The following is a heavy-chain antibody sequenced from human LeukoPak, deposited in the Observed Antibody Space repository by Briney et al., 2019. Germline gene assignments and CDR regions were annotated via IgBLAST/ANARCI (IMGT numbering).Heavy chain of an antibody. Sequence: GGSLRLSCAASGFAVSSRAMNWVRQAPGKGLEWVSSISSSSSYIYYADSVKGRFTISRDNAKNSLYLQMDSLRADDTAVYYCARDSGSYSRTFDYWGQGTLVTVSS. J-gene: IGHJ4*02. CDR3: ARDSGSYSRTFDY. CDR1: GFAVSSRA. V-gene: IGHV3-21*01. D-gene: IGHD1-26*01. CDR2: ISSSSSYI.